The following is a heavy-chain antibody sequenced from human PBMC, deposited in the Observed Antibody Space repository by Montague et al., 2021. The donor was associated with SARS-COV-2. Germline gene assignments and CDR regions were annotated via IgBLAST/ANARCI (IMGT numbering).Heavy chain of an antibody. CDR2: IFYTGTT. J-gene: IGHJ4*02. CDR1: GGSISSSSYH. Sequence: SETLSLTCTVSGGSISSSSYHWGWIRKPPGKGLAWIGNIFYTGTTYYNPSLKSRVTIFVDTSKNQFSLKLTSVAAADTAVYYCARHYGSGFDYWGQGTLLTVSS. CDR3: ARHYGSGFDY. V-gene: IGHV4-39*01. D-gene: IGHD3-10*01.